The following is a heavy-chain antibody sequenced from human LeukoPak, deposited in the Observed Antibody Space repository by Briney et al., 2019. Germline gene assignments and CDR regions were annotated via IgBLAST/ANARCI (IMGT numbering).Heavy chain of an antibody. V-gene: IGHV3-48*03. D-gene: IGHD5-24*01. Sequence: PGGSLRLSCAASGFTFSSYEMNWVRQAPGEGLEWVSYISSSGSTIYYADSVKGRFTISRDNSKNTLYPQMNSLRAEDTAVYYCANKRGWAFDIWGQGTMVTVSS. CDR1: GFTFSSYE. CDR3: ANKRGWAFDI. J-gene: IGHJ3*02. CDR2: ISSSGSTI.